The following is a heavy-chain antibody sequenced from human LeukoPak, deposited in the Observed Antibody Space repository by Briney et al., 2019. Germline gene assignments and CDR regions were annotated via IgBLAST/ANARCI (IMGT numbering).Heavy chain of an antibody. CDR2: ISGSGYIT. CDR1: GFTFSTYA. J-gene: IGHJ4*02. CDR3: AKVSCSSSSCPIDY. V-gene: IGHV3-23*01. D-gene: IGHD2-2*01. Sequence: GGSLRLSCAASGFTFSTYAMSWVRQAPGKGLEGVSVISGSGYITYYADSVKGRFTIPRDNSNHKLYLQMRSLSAEDTAVSSCAKVSCSSSSCPIDYWGQGPLVTVSS.